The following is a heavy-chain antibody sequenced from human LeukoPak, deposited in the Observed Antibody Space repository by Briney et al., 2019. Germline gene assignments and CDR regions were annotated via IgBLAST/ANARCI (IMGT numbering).Heavy chain of an antibody. D-gene: IGHD2-8*01. J-gene: IGHJ6*02. CDR1: GGSICNYY. V-gene: IGHV4-59*01. CDR2: IYYSGST. CDR3: AREGRGVSVGMDV. Sequence: SETLSLTCTVSGGSICNYYWSWIRQPPGKGLEWIGYIYYSGSTDYNPSLKSRVTISVDTSKNQFSLKLSSVTAADTAVYYCAREGRGVSVGMDVWGQGTTVTVSS.